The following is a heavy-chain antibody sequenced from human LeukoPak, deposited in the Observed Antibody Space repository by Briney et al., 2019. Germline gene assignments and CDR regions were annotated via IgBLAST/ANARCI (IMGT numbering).Heavy chain of an antibody. CDR3: ASDCSSTSCYRGAFDI. CDR2: IIPIFGTA. V-gene: IGHV1-69*01. J-gene: IGHJ3*02. CDR1: GGTFSSYA. Sequence: ASVKVSCKASGGTFSSYAISWVRQAPGQGLEWMGGIIPIFGTANYAQKFQGGVTITADESTSTAYMELSSLRSEDTAVYYCASDCSSTSCYRGAFDIWGQGTMVTVSS. D-gene: IGHD2-2*01.